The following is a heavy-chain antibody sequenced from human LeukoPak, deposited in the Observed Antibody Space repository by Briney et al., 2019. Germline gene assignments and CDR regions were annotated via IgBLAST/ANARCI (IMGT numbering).Heavy chain of an antibody. V-gene: IGHV4-59*01. CDR2: IYYSGST. CDR1: GGSISSYY. CDR3: ARDCSGGSCYPELGFDP. D-gene: IGHD2-15*01. Sequence: SETLSLTCTVSGGSISSYYWSWIRQPPGKGLEWIGYIYYSGSTNYNPSLKSRVTISVDTSKNQFSLKLSSVTAADTAVYYCARDCSGGSCYPELGFDPWGQGTLVTVSS. J-gene: IGHJ5*02.